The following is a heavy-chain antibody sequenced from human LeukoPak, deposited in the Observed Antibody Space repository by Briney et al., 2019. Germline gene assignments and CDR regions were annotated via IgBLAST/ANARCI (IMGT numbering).Heavy chain of an antibody. Sequence: PGGSLRLSCAASGFTFSGSTIHWVRQASGKGLEWIGRIRSKANSYATAYAASVKGRFTISRDDAKNTAYLQMDGLKTEDTAVYYCTSPQADSGATYFRHWGQGTLVTVSS. V-gene: IGHV3-73*01. CDR2: IRSKANSYAT. J-gene: IGHJ1*01. CDR3: TSPQADSGATYFRH. D-gene: IGHD6-19*01. CDR1: GFTFSGST.